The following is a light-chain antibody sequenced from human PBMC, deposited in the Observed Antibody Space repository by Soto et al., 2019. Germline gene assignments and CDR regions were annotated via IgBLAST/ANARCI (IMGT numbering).Light chain of an antibody. Sequence: DIQMTQSPFSLSASVGDRVTITCRASQDIRFFGWFQQKPGEAPKRLIYATSNLEGGVPSRFSGSGSGTEFTLTISSLQPEDFATYFCLQHNTYPYTFGQGTKVDIK. CDR3: LQHNTYPYT. J-gene: IGKJ2*01. V-gene: IGKV1-17*01. CDR1: QDIRF. CDR2: ATS.